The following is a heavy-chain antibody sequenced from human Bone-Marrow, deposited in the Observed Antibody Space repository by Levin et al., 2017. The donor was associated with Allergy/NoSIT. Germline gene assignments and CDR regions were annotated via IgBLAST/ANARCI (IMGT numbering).Heavy chain of an antibody. CDR1: GFTFSSYA. Sequence: GGSLRLSCVASGFTFSSYAMNWVRQAPGKGLEWVSALSSSGHTTYYADSVQGRFTISRDNSRSTLYLQMNSLRAEDTAVYYCAKDWAVSGLPEYYFEYWGQGILVTVSS. CDR2: LSSSGHTT. V-gene: IGHV3-23*01. D-gene: IGHD6-19*01. J-gene: IGHJ4*02. CDR3: AKDWAVSGLPEYYFEY.